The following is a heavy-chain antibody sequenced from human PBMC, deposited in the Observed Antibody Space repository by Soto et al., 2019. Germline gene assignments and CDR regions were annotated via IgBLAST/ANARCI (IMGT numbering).Heavy chain of an antibody. CDR2: ISAYNGNT. V-gene: IGHV1-18*04. CDR1: GYTFTSYG. Sequence: GGPVKVSCKGSGYTFTSYGISWGRQAPGQGGEWMGWISAYNGNTNYAQKLQGRVTMTTDTSTSTAYMELRSLRSDDTDVYYCARPDYYDSSGNTYGMDVWGQGTTVTVSS. J-gene: IGHJ6*02. CDR3: ARPDYYDSSGNTYGMDV. D-gene: IGHD3-22*01.